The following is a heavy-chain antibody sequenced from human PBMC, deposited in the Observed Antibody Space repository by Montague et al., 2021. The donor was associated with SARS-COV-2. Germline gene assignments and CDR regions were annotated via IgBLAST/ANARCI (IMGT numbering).Heavy chain of an antibody. V-gene: IGHV3-21*01. CDR1: GFSFSSYN. Sequence: SLSLSFSASGFSFSSYNMNWVRQAPGKGLEWVSSMSSSSKYIYYADSVKDRFTISRDNAKNSLYLQMNSLRAEDTAIYYCARNWNYGWAFGIWGQGTMVAVSS. D-gene: IGHD1-7*01. CDR2: MSSSSKYI. J-gene: IGHJ3*02. CDR3: ARNWNYGWAFGI.